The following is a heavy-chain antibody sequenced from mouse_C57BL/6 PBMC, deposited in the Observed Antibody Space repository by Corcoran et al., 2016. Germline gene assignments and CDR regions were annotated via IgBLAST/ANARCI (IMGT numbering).Heavy chain of an antibody. CDR1: GYTFTDYY. D-gene: IGHD1-1*01. Sequence: QVQLKQSGAELVRPGASVKLSCKASGYTFTDYYINWVKQRPGQGLEWIARIYPGSGNTYYNEKFKGKATLTAEKSSSTAYMQLSSLTSEDSAVYFCARTLYYGSSPWFAYWGQGTLVTVSA. CDR2: IYPGSGNT. J-gene: IGHJ3*01. CDR3: ARTLYYGSSPWFAY. V-gene: IGHV1-76*01.